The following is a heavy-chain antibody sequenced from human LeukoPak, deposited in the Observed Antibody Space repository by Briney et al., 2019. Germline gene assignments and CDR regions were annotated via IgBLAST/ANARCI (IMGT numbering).Heavy chain of an antibody. V-gene: IGHV1-69*01. J-gene: IGHJ6*03. D-gene: IGHD2-2*02. CDR1: GGTFSSYA. CDR2: IIPIFGTA. CDR3: ARGPGYCSSTSCYNYYYYYYMDV. Sequence: SSVKVSCKASGGTFSSYAIGWVRQAPGQGLEWMGGIIPIFGTANYAQKFQGRVTITADESTSTAYMELSSLRSEDTAVYYCARGPGYCSSTSCYNYYYYYYMDVWGKGTTVTVSS.